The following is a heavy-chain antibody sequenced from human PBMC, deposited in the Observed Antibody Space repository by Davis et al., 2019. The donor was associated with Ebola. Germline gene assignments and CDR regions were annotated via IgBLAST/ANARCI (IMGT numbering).Heavy chain of an antibody. CDR2: LYYSGNT. J-gene: IGHJ4*02. D-gene: IGHD2-15*01. Sequence: MPSETLSLTCTVSGGSISSYYWSWIRQPPGKGLEWIGCLYYSGNTNYNPSLKSRVTISVDTSKNQFSLKLSSVTAADTAVYYCARGLVVVAATYFDYWGQGTLVTVSS. CDR1: GGSISSYY. V-gene: IGHV4-59*01. CDR3: ARGLVVVAATYFDY.